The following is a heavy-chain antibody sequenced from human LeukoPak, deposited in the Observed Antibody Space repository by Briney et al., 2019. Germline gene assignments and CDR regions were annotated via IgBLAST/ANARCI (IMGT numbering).Heavy chain of an antibody. J-gene: IGHJ4*02. CDR2: INEDGAGA. Sequence: AGGSLRHSHAASGFSLRTYWMHWVRQAPRKGLVWVAHINEDGAGASHADSVKGRFTISRDNAKNTLYLQMNGLRVDDTAVYYCVRVPTNSYGFGQWGQGSLVTVSS. D-gene: IGHD5-18*01. CDR1: GFSLRTYW. V-gene: IGHV3-74*01. CDR3: VRVPTNSYGFGQ.